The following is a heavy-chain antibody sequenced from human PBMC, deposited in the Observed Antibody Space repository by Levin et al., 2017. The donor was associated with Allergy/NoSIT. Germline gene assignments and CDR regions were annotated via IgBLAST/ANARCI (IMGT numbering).Heavy chain of an antibody. CDR2: IINSGVGT. CDR1: GFTFNNYA. J-gene: IGHJ4*02. Sequence: PRESLKISCAASGFTFNNYAMSWVRQAPGKGLEWVSAIINSGVGTYYADSVKGRFTISRDNSKNTMYLQMNSLRAEDTAVYFCAKDAIRGSDQPYYFDYWGQGTLVTASS. CDR3: AKDAIRGSDQPYYFDY. D-gene: IGHD6-19*01. V-gene: IGHV3-23*01.